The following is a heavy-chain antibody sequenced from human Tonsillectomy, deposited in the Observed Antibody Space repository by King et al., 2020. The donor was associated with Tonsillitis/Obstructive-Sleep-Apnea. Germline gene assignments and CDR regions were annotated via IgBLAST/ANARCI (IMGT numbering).Heavy chain of an antibody. Sequence: HVQLQQWGAGLLKPSETLSLTCAVYGGSFSGYNWTWIRQPPGKGLDWIGEINHSGSTTYDPSLKSRATISLDTSTNQFSLKLSSVTAADTAVYYCAGQNLWGYYFDYWGQGTPVTVSS. J-gene: IGHJ4*02. V-gene: IGHV4-34*01. CDR3: AGQNLWGYYFDY. D-gene: IGHD7-27*01. CDR1: GGSFSGYN. CDR2: INHSGST.